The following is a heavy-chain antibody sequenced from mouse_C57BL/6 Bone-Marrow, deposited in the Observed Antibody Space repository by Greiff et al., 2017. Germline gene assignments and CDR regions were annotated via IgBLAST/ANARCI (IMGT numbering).Heavy chain of an antibody. CDR3: ARDFYSNYVDYAMDY. V-gene: IGHV5-4*01. J-gene: IGHJ4*01. CDR1: GFTFSSYA. D-gene: IGHD2-5*01. CDR2: ISDGGSYT. Sequence: EVHLVESGGGLVKPGGSLKLSCAASGFTFSSYAMSWVRQTPEKRLEWVATISDGGSYTYYPDNVKGRFTISRDNAKNNLYLQMSHLKSEDTAMYYCARDFYSNYVDYAMDYWGQGTSVTVSS.